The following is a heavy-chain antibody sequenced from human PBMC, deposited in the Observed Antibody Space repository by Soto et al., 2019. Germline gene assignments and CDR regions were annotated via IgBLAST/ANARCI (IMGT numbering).Heavy chain of an antibody. J-gene: IGHJ4*02. CDR1: GFTVSSNY. CDR3: ARVSGYSSSWSSDY. V-gene: IGHV3-53*01. D-gene: IGHD6-13*01. Sequence: GGSLRLSCAASGFTVSSNYLSWVRQAPGKGLEWVSVIYSGGSTYYADSVKGRFTISRDNSKNTLYLQMNSLRAEDTAVYYCARVSGYSSSWSSDYWGQGTLVTVSS. CDR2: IYSGGST.